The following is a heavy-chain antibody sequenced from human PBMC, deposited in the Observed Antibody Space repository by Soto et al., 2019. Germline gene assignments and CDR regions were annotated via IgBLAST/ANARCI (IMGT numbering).Heavy chain of an antibody. J-gene: IGHJ4*02. D-gene: IGHD3-10*01. Sequence: GGSLRLSCAASGFTSSSYSMNWVRQAPGKGLEWVSSISSISSYIYYADSVKGRFTISRDNAKNSLYLQMNSLRAEDTAVYYCARVYTVITMVRGVTTDFDYWGQGTLVTVSS. CDR2: ISSISSYI. CDR1: GFTSSSYS. V-gene: IGHV3-21*01. CDR3: ARVYTVITMVRGVTTDFDY.